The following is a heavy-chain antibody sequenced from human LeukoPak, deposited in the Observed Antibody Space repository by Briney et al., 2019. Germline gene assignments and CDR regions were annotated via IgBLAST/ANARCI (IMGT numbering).Heavy chain of an antibody. V-gene: IGHV4-59*12. CDR2: IYYDGST. Sequence: SETLSLTCTVSGGSISPYYWSWIRQPPGKGLEWIGYIYYDGSTNYNPSLKSRVTMSVDTSKNQFSLKLSSVTAADTAVYYCARVTGTTPFDYWGQGTLVTVSS. J-gene: IGHJ4*02. D-gene: IGHD1-20*01. CDR1: GGSISPYY. CDR3: ARVTGTTPFDY.